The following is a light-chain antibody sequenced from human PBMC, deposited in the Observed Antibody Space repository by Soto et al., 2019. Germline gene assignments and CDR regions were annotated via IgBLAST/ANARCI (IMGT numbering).Light chain of an antibody. CDR3: QQYNKWPPYT. CDR2: DTS. V-gene: IGKV3-15*01. CDR1: QSISHK. Sequence: EIVLTQSPATLSVSLGERALLSCRASQSISHKLAWYQQKPGQAPRLLLYDTSTRATGISARFSGRGSGTEFTLTISGLQSEDLAIYYCQQYNKWPPYTFGQGTRLEIK. J-gene: IGKJ2*01.